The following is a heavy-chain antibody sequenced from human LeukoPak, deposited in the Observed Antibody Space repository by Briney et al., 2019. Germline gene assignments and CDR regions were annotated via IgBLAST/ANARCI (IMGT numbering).Heavy chain of an antibody. CDR2: INPNSGGT. CDR1: GYTFTGYY. V-gene: IGHV1-2*02. D-gene: IGHD6-13*01. Sequence: ASVKVSCKASGYTFTGYYMHWVRQAPGRGLEWMGWINPNSGGTNYAQKFQGRVTMTRDTSISTAYMELSRLRSDDTAVYYCASNPRRIAAAVPFDYWGQGTLVTVSS. CDR3: ASNPRRIAAAVPFDY. J-gene: IGHJ4*02.